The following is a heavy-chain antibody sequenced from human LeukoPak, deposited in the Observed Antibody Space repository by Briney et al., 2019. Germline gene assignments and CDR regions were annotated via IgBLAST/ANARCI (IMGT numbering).Heavy chain of an antibody. Sequence: PGGSLRLSCAASGFTFTNSWMAWVRQPPGKGLEWIGEINHSESTNYNPSLKSRVTISVDMSKNQFSLKLSSVTAADTAVYYCASRVGATYNWFDPWGQGTRVTVSS. CDR1: GFTFTNSW. D-gene: IGHD1-26*01. V-gene: IGHV4-34*01. CDR2: INHSEST. J-gene: IGHJ5*02. CDR3: ASRVGATYNWFDP.